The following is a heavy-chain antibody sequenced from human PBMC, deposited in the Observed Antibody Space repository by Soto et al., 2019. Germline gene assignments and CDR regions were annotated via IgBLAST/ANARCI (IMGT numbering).Heavy chain of an antibody. D-gene: IGHD2-8*01. CDR2: IYYSGST. J-gene: IGHJ6*03. CDR3: ARLSCTNGVCYTPHYYYYYYMDV. Sequence: SETLYLTCTVSGGSISSYYWSWIRQPPGKGLEWIGYIYYSGSTNYNPSLKSRVTISVDTSKNQFSLELSTVTAADTAVFYCARLSCTNGVCYTPHYYYYYYMDVWGKGTTVT. V-gene: IGHV4-59*08. CDR1: GGSISSYY.